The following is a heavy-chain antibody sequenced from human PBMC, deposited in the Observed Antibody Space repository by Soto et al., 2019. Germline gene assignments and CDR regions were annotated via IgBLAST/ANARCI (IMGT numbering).Heavy chain of an antibody. CDR3: ARVHFYYDSSEPRNWFDP. D-gene: IGHD3-22*01. CDR2: IYHSGST. V-gene: IGHV4-4*02. J-gene: IGHJ5*02. Sequence: SETLSLTCAASGGSISSSNWWSWVRQPPGKGLEWIGEIYHSGSTNYNPSLKSRVTISVDKSKNQFSLKLSSVTAADTAVYYCARVHFYYDSSEPRNWFDPWGQGTLVTVSS. CDR1: GGSISSSNW.